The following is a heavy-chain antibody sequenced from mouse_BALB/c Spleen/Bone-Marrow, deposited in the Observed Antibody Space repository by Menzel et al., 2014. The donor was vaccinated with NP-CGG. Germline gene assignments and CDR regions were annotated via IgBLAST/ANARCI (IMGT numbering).Heavy chain of an antibody. CDR2: IWAGGST. CDR1: GFSLTGYG. J-gene: IGHJ4*01. Sequence: VQLQQSGPGLVAPSQSLSITCTVSGFSLTGYGLHWVRQPPGKGLEWLGVIWAGGSTNYNSALMSRLSISKDNSKSXVFLKMNSLQTDDTAMYYCARDWLRRAMDYWGQGTSVTVSS. D-gene: IGHD2-2*01. CDR3: ARDWLRRAMDY. V-gene: IGHV2-9*02.